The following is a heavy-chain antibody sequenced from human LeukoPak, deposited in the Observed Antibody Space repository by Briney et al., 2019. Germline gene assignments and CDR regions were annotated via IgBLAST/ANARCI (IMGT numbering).Heavy chain of an antibody. V-gene: IGHV4-39*01. J-gene: IGHJ4*02. D-gene: IGHD2-15*01. CDR2: IYYSGST. CDR3: ARRPQPRDIEGNVYFDY. CDR1: GGSIXSSSYY. Sequence: TXSXTCXVXGGSIXSSSYYWGWIRQPPGKGLEWIGSIYYSGSTYYNPSLKSRITISVYTAKNQLSLKLSSVTAADTAVYYCARRPQPRDIEGNVYFDYWGQGTLVTVSS.